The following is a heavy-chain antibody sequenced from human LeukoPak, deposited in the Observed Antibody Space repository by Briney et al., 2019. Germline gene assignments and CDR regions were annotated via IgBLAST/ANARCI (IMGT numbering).Heavy chain of an antibody. CDR2: IIGDSRTI. V-gene: IGHV3-48*01. Sequence: PGGSLRLSCAASGFTFNTYSMIWVRQAPGKGLEWLSYIIGDSRTIYYPDSVKGRFTISRDNAKNSLYLQLISLRAEDTAVYYCARDRHSSVDYWGQGALVTVSS. CDR1: GFTFNTYS. J-gene: IGHJ4*02. D-gene: IGHD3-22*01. CDR3: ARDRHSSVDY.